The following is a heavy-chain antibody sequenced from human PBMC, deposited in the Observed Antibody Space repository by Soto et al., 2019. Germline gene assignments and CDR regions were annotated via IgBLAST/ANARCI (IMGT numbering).Heavy chain of an antibody. J-gene: IGHJ6*02. D-gene: IGHD4-4*01. CDR3: AAVGSNGGDYTGMDV. V-gene: IGHV1-18*04. Sequence: ASVKVSCKASVYTVTSYGISWVRQAPGQGLEWMGWISAYNGNTNSDQKPQGIFTVIRDMSTSTAYMVLSSLRSEDTAVYYLAAVGSNGGDYTGMDVWGQGTTVTVSS. CDR2: ISAYNGNT. CDR1: VYTVTSYG.